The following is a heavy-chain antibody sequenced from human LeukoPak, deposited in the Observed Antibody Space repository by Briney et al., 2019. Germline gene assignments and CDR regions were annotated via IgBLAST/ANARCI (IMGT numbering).Heavy chain of an antibody. Sequence: PGESPKTPRKGSGYSFTNYWIGRVRQMPGKGLEWMGIIYPGDSDTRYSPSFQGQVTISADKSISTAYLQWSSLKASDTAMYYCARESSSWYGVDYWGQGTLVTVSS. CDR3: ARESSSWYGVDY. CDR1: GYSFTNYW. J-gene: IGHJ4*02. V-gene: IGHV5-51*01. CDR2: IYPGDSDT. D-gene: IGHD6-13*01.